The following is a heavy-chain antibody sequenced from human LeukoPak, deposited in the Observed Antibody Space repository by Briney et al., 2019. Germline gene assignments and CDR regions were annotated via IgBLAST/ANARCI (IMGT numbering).Heavy chain of an antibody. J-gene: IGHJ6*02. V-gene: IGHV4-34*01. CDR2: INHSGST. CDR1: GGSFSGYY. Sequence: PSETLSLTCAVYGGSFSGYYWSWIRQPPGKGLEWIGEINHSGSTNYNPSLKSRVTISVDTSENQFSLKLSSVTAADTAVYYCARDRGYYYYGMDVWGQGTTVTVSS. CDR3: ARDRGYYYYGMDV.